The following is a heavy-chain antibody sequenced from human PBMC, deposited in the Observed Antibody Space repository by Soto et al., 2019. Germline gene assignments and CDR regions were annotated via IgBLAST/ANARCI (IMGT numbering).Heavy chain of an antibody. CDR3: ARDLPYDSSGFNWFDP. Sequence: ASVKVSCKASGYTFTSYAMHWVRQAPGQRLEWMGWINAGNGNTKYSQKFQGRVTITRDTSASTAYMELSSLRSEDTAVYYCARDLPYDSSGFNWFDPWGQGPLVTVSS. J-gene: IGHJ5*02. D-gene: IGHD3-22*01. CDR1: GYTFTSYA. V-gene: IGHV1-3*01. CDR2: INAGNGNT.